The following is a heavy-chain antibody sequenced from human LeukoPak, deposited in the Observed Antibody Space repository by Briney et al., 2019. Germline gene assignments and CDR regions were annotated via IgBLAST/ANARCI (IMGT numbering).Heavy chain of an antibody. V-gene: IGHV3-66*01. D-gene: IGHD6-6*01. CDR1: GFSFSIYA. Sequence: GGSLRLSCAASGFSFSIYAMSWVRQAPGKGLEWVSIIYSGGSTYYADSVKGRFTISRDNSKNTLYLQMNSLRAEDTAVYYCASYRYGSSFAFDIWGQGTMVTVSS. J-gene: IGHJ3*02. CDR3: ASYRYGSSFAFDI. CDR2: IYSGGST.